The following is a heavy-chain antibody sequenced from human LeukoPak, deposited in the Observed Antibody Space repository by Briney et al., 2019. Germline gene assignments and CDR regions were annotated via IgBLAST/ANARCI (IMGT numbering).Heavy chain of an antibody. CDR1: GGSFSGYY. Sequence: PSETLSLTCAVYGGSFSGYYWSWIRQPPGKGLEWIGEINHSGSTNYNPSLKSRVTISVDTSKNQFSLNLSSLTAADTAVYYCARGYGDYVRASFDYWGQGTLVTVSS. CDR2: INHSGST. V-gene: IGHV4-34*01. CDR3: ARGYGDYVRASFDY. J-gene: IGHJ4*02. D-gene: IGHD4-17*01.